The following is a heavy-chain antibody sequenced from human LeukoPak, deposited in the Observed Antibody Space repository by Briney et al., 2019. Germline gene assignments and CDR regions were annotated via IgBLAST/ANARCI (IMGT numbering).Heavy chain of an antibody. Sequence: PGGSLRLSCAASGFALTNNGMHWLRQAPGKGLEWVAFIRYDGNYKFFADSVKGRFAISRDNSNSTVFLQMNSLRAEDTAVYNCAKDHRGYCSGRNCYSHYWGQGTLVTVPS. V-gene: IGHV3-30*02. CDR2: IRYDGNYK. J-gene: IGHJ4*02. CDR1: GFALTNNG. CDR3: AKDHRGYCSGRNCYSHY. D-gene: IGHD2-15*01.